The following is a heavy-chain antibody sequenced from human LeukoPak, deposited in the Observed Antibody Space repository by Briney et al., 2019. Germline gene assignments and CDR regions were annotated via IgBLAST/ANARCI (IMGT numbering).Heavy chain of an antibody. Sequence: SETLSLTCTVSGGSLSSSSYYWGWIRQPPGTGLEWIGSIYYSGSTYYNPSLKSRVTISVDTSKNQFSLKLSSVTAADTAVYYCAAILEPQYFFDYWGQGTLVTVSS. J-gene: IGHJ4*02. CDR2: IYYSGST. V-gene: IGHV4-39*01. CDR3: AAILEPQYFFDY. D-gene: IGHD1-1*01. CDR1: GGSLSSSSYY.